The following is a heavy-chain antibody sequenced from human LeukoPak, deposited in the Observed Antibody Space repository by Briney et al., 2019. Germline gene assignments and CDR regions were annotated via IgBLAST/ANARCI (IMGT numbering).Heavy chain of an antibody. D-gene: IGHD6-19*01. CDR1: GFTVSSNY. J-gene: IGHJ4*02. V-gene: IGHV3-53*01. Sequence: GGSLRLSCAASGFTVSSNYMSWVRQAPGKGLEWVSVIYSGGSTYYSDSVKGGFTISRDNSKNTLYLQMNSLRAEDTAVYYCARGIAVAGTNYFDYWGQGTLVTVSS. CDR2: IYSGGST. CDR3: ARGIAVAGTNYFDY.